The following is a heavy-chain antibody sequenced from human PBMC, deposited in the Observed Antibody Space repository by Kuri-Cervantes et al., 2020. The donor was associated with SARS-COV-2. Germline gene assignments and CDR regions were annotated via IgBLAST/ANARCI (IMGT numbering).Heavy chain of an antibody. J-gene: IGHJ4*02. CDR1: GFNFSITD. V-gene: IGHV3-30*18. CDR3: TKDRLGVHDF. CDR2: ISNDGKNK. Sequence: GESLKISCTASGFNFSITDMHWVRQAPGKGLEWVAFISNDGKNKKCIASGKGRFTISGDNSQNTLYLQMKSLRNEDTAMYFCTKDRLGVHDFWGQGTLVTVSS. D-gene: IGHD2-8*01.